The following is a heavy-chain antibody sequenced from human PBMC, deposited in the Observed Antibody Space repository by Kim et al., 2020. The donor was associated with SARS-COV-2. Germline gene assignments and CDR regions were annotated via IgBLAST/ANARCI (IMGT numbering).Heavy chain of an antibody. J-gene: IGHJ6*02. CDR3: ARDSLSLTYYYGSARVGYYYGMDV. CDR1: GGSISSYY. CDR2: IYYSGST. D-gene: IGHD3-10*01. Sequence: SETLSLTCTVSGGSISSYYWSWIRQPPGKGLEWIGYIYYSGSTNYNPSLKSRVTISVDTSKNQFSLKLSSVTAADTAVYYCARDSLSLTYYYGSARVGYYYGMDVWGQGTTVTVSS. V-gene: IGHV4-59*01.